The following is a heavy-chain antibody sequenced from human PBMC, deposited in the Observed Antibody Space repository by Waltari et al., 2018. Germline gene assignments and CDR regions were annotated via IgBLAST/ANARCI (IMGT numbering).Heavy chain of an antibody. J-gene: IGHJ4*02. V-gene: IGHV3-23*01. CDR3: AKSWTENSAFDY. CDR1: GFTFSSYA. CDR2: ISGSGGST. Sequence: EVQLLESGGGLVQPGGSLRLSCAASGFTFSSYAMSWVRQAPGKGLGWVSAISGSGGSTYYADSVKGRFTISRDNSKNTLYLQMNSLRAEDTAVYYCAKSWTENSAFDYWGQGTLVTVSS. D-gene: IGHD6-13*01.